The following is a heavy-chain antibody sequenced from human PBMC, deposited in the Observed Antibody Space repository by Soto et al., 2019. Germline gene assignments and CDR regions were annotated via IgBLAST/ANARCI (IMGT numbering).Heavy chain of an antibody. CDR2: IYYSGST. V-gene: IGHV4-39*01. D-gene: IGHD3-10*01. J-gene: IGHJ5*02. Sequence: QLQLQESGPGLVKPSETLSLTCTVSGGSISSSSYYWGWIRQPPGKGLEWIGSIYYSGSTYYNPSLKSRVTISVDTSKNQFSLKLSSVTAADTAVYYCARLPGLWFEDFTFDPWGQGTLVTVSS. CDR1: GGSISSSSYY. CDR3: ARLPGLWFEDFTFDP.